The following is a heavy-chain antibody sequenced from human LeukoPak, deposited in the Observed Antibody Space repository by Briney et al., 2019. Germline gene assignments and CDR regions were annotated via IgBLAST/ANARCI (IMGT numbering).Heavy chain of an antibody. Sequence: GRSLRLSCAASGFIFSAYPMHWVRQAPGKGLEWVALISYGENNKYYADSVKGRFTISRDNSKNTLYLQMNSLRAEDTAVYYCARDQINYYDSSGYPGWLGYWGQGTLVTVSS. CDR3: ARDQINYYDSSGYPGWLGY. V-gene: IGHV3-30-3*01. CDR1: GFIFSAYP. CDR2: ISYGENNK. J-gene: IGHJ4*02. D-gene: IGHD3-22*01.